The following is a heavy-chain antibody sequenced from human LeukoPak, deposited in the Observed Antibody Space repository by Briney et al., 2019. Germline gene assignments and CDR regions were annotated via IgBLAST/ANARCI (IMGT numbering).Heavy chain of an antibody. D-gene: IGHD6-6*01. CDR3: AREQVARASVIDY. CDR1: GGSVSSGSYY. CDR2: IYYSGST. V-gene: IGHV4-61*01. Sequence: PSETLSLTCTVSGGSVSSGSYYWRWIRQPPGKGLEWIGYIYYSGSTNYNPSLKSRVTISVDTSKNQFSLKLSSVTAADTAVYYCAREQVARASVIDYWGQGTLVTDSS. J-gene: IGHJ4*02.